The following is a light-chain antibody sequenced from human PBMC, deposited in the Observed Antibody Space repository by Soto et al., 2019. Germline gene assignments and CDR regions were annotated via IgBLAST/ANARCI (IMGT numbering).Light chain of an antibody. J-gene: IGKJ1*01. Sequence: EIVLTQSPATLSVSPGERATLSCRASQSVSSSYLAWYQQKPGQAPRLLIYDASNRATGIPARFSGSGSGTDFTLTISSLEPEDFAVYYCQQRSNWPRRTFGQGTKVDIK. CDR2: DAS. CDR3: QQRSNWPRRT. CDR1: QSVSSSY. V-gene: IGKV3D-20*02.